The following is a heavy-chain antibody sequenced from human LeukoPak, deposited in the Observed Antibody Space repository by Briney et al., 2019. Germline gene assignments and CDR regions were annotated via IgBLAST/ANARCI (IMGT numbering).Heavy chain of an antibody. CDR3: ARHKTEEMATGGFAFDI. CDR2: IYPGDSDT. D-gene: IGHD5-24*01. V-gene: IGHV5-51*01. J-gene: IGHJ3*02. CDR1: GYSFTSYW. Sequence: GESLKISCKGSGYSFTSYWIGWVRQMPGKGLEWMGIIYPGDSDTRYSPSFQGQVTISADKSISTAYLQWSSLKASDTAMYYCARHKTEEMATGGFAFDIWGQGTMVTVSP.